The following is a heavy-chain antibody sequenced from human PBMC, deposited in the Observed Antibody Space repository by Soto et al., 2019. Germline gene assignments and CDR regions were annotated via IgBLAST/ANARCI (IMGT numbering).Heavy chain of an antibody. V-gene: IGHV4-38-2*01. CDR3: ARGPAWGGTYHSDDAYDI. D-gene: IGHD1-26*01. CDR1: GYSISSGYY. Sequence: SETLSLTCAVSGYSISSGYYWGWIRQPPGKGLEWIGSFYHSGSTYYNPSLKSRVTISVDTSKNQFSLKLSSVTAADTAVYYCARGPAWGGTYHSDDAYDIWGQGTMVTVSS. CDR2: FYHSGST. J-gene: IGHJ3*02.